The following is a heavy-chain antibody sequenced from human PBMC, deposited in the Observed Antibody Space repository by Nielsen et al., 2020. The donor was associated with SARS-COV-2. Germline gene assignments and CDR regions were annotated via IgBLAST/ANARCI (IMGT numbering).Heavy chain of an antibody. CDR1: GYIFTDYD. CDR3: ARLRGNWFDS. V-gene: IGHV1-3*01. CDR2: INVGRGNT. Sequence: ASVQVSCKASGYIFTDYDIHWVRQAPGQRLEWMGLINVGRGNTKYSQNFQGRVTLTRQTSASTAYMELRSLPNEDTALYYCARLRGNWFDSWGPGTLVTVSS. J-gene: IGHJ5*01.